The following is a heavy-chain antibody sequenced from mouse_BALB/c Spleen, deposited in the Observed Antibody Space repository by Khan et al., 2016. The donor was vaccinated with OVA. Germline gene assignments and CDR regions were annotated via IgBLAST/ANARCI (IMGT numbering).Heavy chain of an antibody. CDR2: VYPSDGYT. V-gene: IGHV1-69*02. CDR3: TRRGQDCFDL. J-gene: IGHJ2*01. CDR1: GYTFTNYW. D-gene: IGHD6-1*01. Sequence: VQLQQSGAELVRPGASVMLSCKASGYTFTNYWINWVKQRPGQGLEWIGNVYPSDGYTNYNQKFKGKATMTVDKSSSTAYIQLSSPTSEDSAVYYGTRRGQDCFDLWGQGTILTVSS.